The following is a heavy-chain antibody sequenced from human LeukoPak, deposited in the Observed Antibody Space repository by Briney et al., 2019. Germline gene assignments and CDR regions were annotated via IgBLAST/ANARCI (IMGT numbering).Heavy chain of an antibody. V-gene: IGHV4-34*01. CDR2: INHSGST. D-gene: IGHD6-19*01. CDR1: GGSFSGYY. J-gene: IGHJ4*02. CDR3: ARVSSGWAADY. Sequence: PSETLSLTCAVYGGSFSGYYWSWIRQPPGKGLEWIGEINHSGSTNYNPSLKSRVTISVDTSKNQFSLKLSSVTAADTAVYYCARVSSGWAADYWGQGTLVTVSS.